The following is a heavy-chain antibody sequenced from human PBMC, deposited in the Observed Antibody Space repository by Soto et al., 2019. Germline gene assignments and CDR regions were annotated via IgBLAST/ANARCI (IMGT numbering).Heavy chain of an antibody. CDR2: IYYSGTT. Sequence: SETLSLTCAVSGGSISSSNWWSWVRQPPGKGLEWIGSIYYSGTTYYNPSLKSRVTISEDTSKNQFSLKLSSVTAADTAVFYWAKHKLPGLFAYWARGTWVTGSS. J-gene: IGHJ4*02. CDR1: GGSISSSNW. V-gene: IGHV4-39*01. CDR3: AKHKLPGLFAY.